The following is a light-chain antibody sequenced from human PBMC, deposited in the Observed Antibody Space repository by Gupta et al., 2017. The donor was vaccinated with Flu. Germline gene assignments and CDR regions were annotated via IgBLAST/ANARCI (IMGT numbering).Light chain of an antibody. J-gene: IGKJ2*01. Sequence: DIQMTQAPSSLSASVGDRVTITCRASQNIDTDLSWFQQKPGGAPRLLISGASTLRSRVPSRFIGSGSGTAFTLTISSLQPEDLGIYCCQQAYTFPYVFGQGTKVEIK. V-gene: IGKV1-39*01. CDR2: GAS. CDR1: QNIDTD. CDR3: QQAYTFPYV.